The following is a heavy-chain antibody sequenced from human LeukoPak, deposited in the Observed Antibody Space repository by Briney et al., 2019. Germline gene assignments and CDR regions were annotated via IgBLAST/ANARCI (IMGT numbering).Heavy chain of an antibody. CDR3: AREYYGSGSYYNVGY. D-gene: IGHD3-10*01. J-gene: IGHJ4*02. CDR1: GFTVSTSY. CDR2: INWNGGRT. V-gene: IGHV3-20*04. Sequence: PGGSLRLSCAASGFTVSTSYMSWVRQAPGKGLEWVSGINWNGGRTGYADSVKGRFTISRDNAKKSLYVQMNSLRAEDTALYYCAREYYGSGSYYNVGYWGQGTLVTVSS.